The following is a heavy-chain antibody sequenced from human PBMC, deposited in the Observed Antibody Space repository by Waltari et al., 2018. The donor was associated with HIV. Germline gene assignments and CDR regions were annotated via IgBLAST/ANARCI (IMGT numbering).Heavy chain of an antibody. V-gene: IGHV4-38-2*02. CDR2: IFHNGST. CDR3: AREWGTLMVAWFDP. D-gene: IGHD3-10*01. CDR1: GYSISSGYF. J-gene: IGHJ5*02. Sequence: QVQLQESGPGLVKPSETLSLTCAVSGYSISSGYFWGWNRQPPGKGLEWIGSIFHNGSTYYNPSLKSRVTISVDTSKNQFSLKLSSVTSADTAIYYCAREWGTLMVAWFDPWGQGTLVTVSS.